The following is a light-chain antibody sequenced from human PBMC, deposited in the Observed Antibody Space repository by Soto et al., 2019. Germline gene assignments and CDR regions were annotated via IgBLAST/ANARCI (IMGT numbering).Light chain of an antibody. CDR2: DNN. V-gene: IGLV1-51*01. J-gene: IGLJ2*01. CDR3: GTWDSSLSAAGV. Sequence: QSVLTQPPSVSAAAGQKVTISCSGSSSNIGNNYVSWYQQLPGTAPKLLIYDNNKRPSGIPDRFSGSKSGTSATLGITGLQTGDEADYYCGTWDSSLSAAGVFGGGTKLTVL. CDR1: SSNIGNNY.